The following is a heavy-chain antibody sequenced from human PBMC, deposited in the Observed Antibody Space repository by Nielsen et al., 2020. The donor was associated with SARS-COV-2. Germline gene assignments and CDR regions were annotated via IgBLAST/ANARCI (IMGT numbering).Heavy chain of an antibody. CDR3: ARERPDDFWSGSRGTRYGMDV. CDR2: ISGNSYYI. V-gene: IGHV3-21*01. J-gene: IGHJ6*02. Sequence: GESLKIFCAASGFTFNRFSMNWVRQAPGKGLEWVSSISGNSYYIYYSDSVRGRFTISRDNAKNSLYLQMHSLTAEDTAVYYCARERPDDFWSGSRGTRYGMDVWGQGTTVSVSS. CDR1: GFTFNRFS. D-gene: IGHD3-3*01.